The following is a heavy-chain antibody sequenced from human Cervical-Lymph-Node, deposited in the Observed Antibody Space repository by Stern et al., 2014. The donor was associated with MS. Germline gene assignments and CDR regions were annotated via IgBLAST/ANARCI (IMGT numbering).Heavy chain of an antibody. Sequence: QVTLRESGPAVVKPTQTLTLTCTFSGFSLTTSGECVTWIRQPTGKALEWLAIIDLDDDTYYSTSLRPRLTVSKDTSNNQVLLTVTNMDPVDTATYYCARAYHRGELRPHFDAWGQGVLVTVSS. CDR1: GFSLTTSGEC. CDR3: ARAYHRGELRPHFDA. V-gene: IGHV2-70*01. CDR2: IDLDDDT. D-gene: IGHD2-2*01. J-gene: IGHJ4*02.